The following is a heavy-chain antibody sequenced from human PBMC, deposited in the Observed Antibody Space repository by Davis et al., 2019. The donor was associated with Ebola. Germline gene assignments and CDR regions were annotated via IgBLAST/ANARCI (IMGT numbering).Heavy chain of an antibody. CDR3: ARAHEVQGDLFAFDI. Sequence: GGSLRLSCAASGFTFSSYSMNWVRQAPGKGLEWVSYISSISSTIYYADSVKGRFTISRDNAKNSLYLQMNSLRDEDTAVYYCARAHEVQGDLFAFDIWGQGTMVTVSS. J-gene: IGHJ3*02. V-gene: IGHV3-48*02. CDR1: GFTFSSYS. CDR2: ISSISSTI. D-gene: IGHD3-10*01.